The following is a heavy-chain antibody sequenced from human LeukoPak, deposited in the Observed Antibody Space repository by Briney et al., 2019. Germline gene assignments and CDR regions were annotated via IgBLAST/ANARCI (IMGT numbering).Heavy chain of an antibody. D-gene: IGHD3-3*01. Sequence: PGGSLRLSCAASGFTFSSYSMNWVRQAPGKGLEWVSSIIRSSSYIYYADSVKGRFTIPRDNSKNTLYLKMTSLRAEDTAVYYCAKGKAITIFGVVITHDAFDIWGQGTMVTVSS. J-gene: IGHJ3*02. CDR1: GFTFSSYS. V-gene: IGHV3-21*04. CDR3: AKGKAITIFGVVITHDAFDI. CDR2: IIRSSSYI.